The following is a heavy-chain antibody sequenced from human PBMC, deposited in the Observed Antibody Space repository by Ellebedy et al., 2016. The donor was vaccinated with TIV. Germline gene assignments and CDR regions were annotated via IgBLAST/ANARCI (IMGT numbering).Heavy chain of an antibody. CDR2: IVGNGRLI. Sequence: PGGSLRLSCAASGFTFSSYAMSWVRQAPGKGLEWVSGIVGNGRLIYYADSVRGRFTISRDNSKSTLDLQMNSLRAEDTAVYYCTLYNYWGQGTLVTVSS. J-gene: IGHJ4*02. CDR3: TLYNY. V-gene: IGHV3-23*01. CDR1: GFTFSSYA. D-gene: IGHD2-2*02.